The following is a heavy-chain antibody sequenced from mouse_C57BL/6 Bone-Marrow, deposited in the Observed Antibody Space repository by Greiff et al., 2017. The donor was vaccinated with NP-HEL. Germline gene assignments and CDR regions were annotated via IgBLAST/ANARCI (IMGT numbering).Heavy chain of an antibody. V-gene: IGHV5-12*01. D-gene: IGHD1-1*02. Sequence: EVKLMESGGGLVQPGGSLKLSCAASGFTFSDYYMYWVRQTPEKRLEWVAYISNGGGSTYYPDTVKGRFTISRDNAKNTLYLQMSRLKSEDTAMYYCARGGGAGAWFAYWGQGTLVTVSA. J-gene: IGHJ3*01. CDR2: ISNGGGST. CDR1: GFTFSDYY. CDR3: ARGGGAGAWFAY.